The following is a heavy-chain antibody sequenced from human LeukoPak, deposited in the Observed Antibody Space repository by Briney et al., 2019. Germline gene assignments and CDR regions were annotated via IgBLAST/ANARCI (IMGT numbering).Heavy chain of an antibody. Sequence: PGGSLRLSCAASGFTFSSYGMHWVRQAPREGLERVAVISYVGSNTYYADSVKGRFTISRDNCKILLYLQMNSLRAGDTAVYYCAKPYYYGSRSYMDYWGQGTLVTVSS. D-gene: IGHD3-10*01. CDR1: GFTFSSYG. V-gene: IGHV3-30*18. J-gene: IGHJ4*02. CDR2: ISYVGSNT. CDR3: AKPYYYGSRSYMDY.